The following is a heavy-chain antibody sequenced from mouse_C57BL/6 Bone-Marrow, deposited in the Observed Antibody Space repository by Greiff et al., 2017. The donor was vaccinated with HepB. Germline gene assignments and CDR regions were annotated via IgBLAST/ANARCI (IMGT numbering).Heavy chain of an antibody. CDR2: IRNKANGYTT. J-gene: IGHJ2*01. D-gene: IGHD1-1*01. CDR1: GFTFTDYY. CDR3: ARYAYGSLDY. V-gene: IGHV7-3*01. Sequence: EVQLLESGGGLVQPGGSLGLSCAASGFTFTDYYMSWVRQPPGKALEWLGFIRNKANGYTTEYSASVKGRFTISRDNSQSILYLQMNALRAEDSATYYCARYAYGSLDYWGQGTTLTVSS.